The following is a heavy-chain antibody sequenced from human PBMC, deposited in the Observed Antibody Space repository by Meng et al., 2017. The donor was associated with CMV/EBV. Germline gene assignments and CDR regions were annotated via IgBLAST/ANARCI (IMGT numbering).Heavy chain of an antibody. CDR1: GFTFSSYA. D-gene: IGHD3-16*01. Sequence: GESLKISCAASGFTFSSYAMSWVRQAPGKGLEWVSVIYSGGSSTYYADSVKGRFTISRDNSKNTLYLQMNSLRAEDTAVYYCAKDPGQRFTRLNYDNALDVWGHGTTVTVSS. J-gene: IGHJ6*02. CDR2: IYSGGSST. CDR3: AKDPGQRFTRLNYDNALDV. V-gene: IGHV3-23*03.